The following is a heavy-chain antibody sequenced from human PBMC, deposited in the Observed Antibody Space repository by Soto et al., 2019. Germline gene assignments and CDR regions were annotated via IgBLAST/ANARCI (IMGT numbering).Heavy chain of an antibody. Sequence: SETLSLTCAVSGGSISSGGYSWNWIRQPPGKGLEWIGNIYHSGSTYYNASLKSRVTISVDRSKNQFSLKLSSVTAADMAVYYCGRGDYANAFDIWGQGTMVT. V-gene: IGHV4-30-2*01. CDR3: GRGDYANAFDI. CDR1: GGSISSGGYS. J-gene: IGHJ3*02. D-gene: IGHD4-17*01. CDR2: IYHSGST.